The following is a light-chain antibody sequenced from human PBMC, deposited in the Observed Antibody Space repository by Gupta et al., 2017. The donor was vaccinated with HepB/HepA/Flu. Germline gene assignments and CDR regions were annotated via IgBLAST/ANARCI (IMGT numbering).Light chain of an antibody. CDR2: GAS. V-gene: IGKV3-20*01. CDR3: QRYGTSPT. CDR1: QSVDSNY. Sequence: EIVLTQSPGTLSLSPGGRATLSCRASQSVDSNYLAWYRQKPGQAPRLLIYGASSRATGIPDRSSGSGSGTDFTLTISRVESEDFALYYCQRYGTSPTFGPGTKVDIK. J-gene: IGKJ3*01.